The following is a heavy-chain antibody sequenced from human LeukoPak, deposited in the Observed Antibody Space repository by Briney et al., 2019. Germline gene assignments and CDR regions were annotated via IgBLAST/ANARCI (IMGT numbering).Heavy chain of an antibody. V-gene: IGHV1-18*01. J-gene: IGHJ6*02. CDR2: ISAYNGNT. CDR3: ARDGCSTSCYINVGLTSYGMDV. CDR1: GYTFTSYG. D-gene: IGHD2-2*02. Sequence: ASVKVSCKASGYTFTSYGISWVRQAPGQGLEWMGWISAYNGNTNYAQKLQGRVTMTTDTSTSTAYMELRSLRSDDTAVYYCARDGCSTSCYINVGLTSYGMDVWGQGTTVTVSS.